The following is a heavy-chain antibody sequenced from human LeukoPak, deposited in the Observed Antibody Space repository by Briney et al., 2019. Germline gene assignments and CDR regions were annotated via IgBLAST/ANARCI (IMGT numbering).Heavy chain of an antibody. CDR2: IIPIFGTA. D-gene: IGHD3-22*01. CDR3: ASGDGGYYDSRS. J-gene: IGHJ4*02. CDR1: RGTFSSYA. V-gene: IGHV1-69*05. Sequence: SVKVSCKASRGTFSSYAISWVRQAPGQGLEWMGGIIPIFGTANYAQKFQGRVTITTDESTSTAYMELSSLRSEDTAVYYCASGDGGYYDSRSWGQGTLVTVSS.